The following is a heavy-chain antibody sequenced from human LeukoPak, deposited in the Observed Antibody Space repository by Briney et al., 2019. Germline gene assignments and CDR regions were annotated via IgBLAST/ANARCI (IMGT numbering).Heavy chain of an antibody. CDR3: ARDPGGTGTITGDDY. D-gene: IGHD1-1*01. J-gene: IGHJ4*02. CDR2: INPNSGGT. V-gene: IGHV1-2*02. Sequence: ASVKVSCKASGYTFTGYYMHWVRQAPGQGLEWMGWINPNSGGTNYAQKFQGRVTMTRDTSISTAYMELSRLRSDDTGVYYCARDPGGTGTITGDDYWGQGTLVTVSS. CDR1: GYTFTGYY.